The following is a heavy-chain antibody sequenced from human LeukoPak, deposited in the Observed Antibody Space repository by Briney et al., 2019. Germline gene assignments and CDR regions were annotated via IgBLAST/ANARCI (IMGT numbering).Heavy chain of an antibody. V-gene: IGHV3-21*01. CDR1: GFTFSSYS. CDR3: ARAIAVAGFDY. CDR2: ISSSSSYI. Sequence: GGSLRLSCAASGFTFSSYSMNWVRQAPGKGLEWVSSISSSSSYIYYADSVKGRFTISRDNAKNSLYLQMNSLRAEDTAVYYCARAIAVAGFDYWGQGTLSPSPQ. J-gene: IGHJ4*02. D-gene: IGHD6-19*01.